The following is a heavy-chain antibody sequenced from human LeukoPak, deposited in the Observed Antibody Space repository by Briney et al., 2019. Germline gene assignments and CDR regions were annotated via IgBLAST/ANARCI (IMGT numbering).Heavy chain of an antibody. D-gene: IGHD2-2*01. CDR1: GYTFTGYY. J-gene: IGHJ1*01. Sequence: GGSVKVSCKASGYTFTGYYMHWARQAPGQGLEWMGWINPNSGGTNYAQKFQGRVTMTRDTSISTAYMELSRLRSDDTAVYYCARDLGGYCSSTSCLAPHWGQGTLVTVSS. CDR2: INPNSGGT. V-gene: IGHV1-2*02. CDR3: ARDLGGYCSSTSCLAPH.